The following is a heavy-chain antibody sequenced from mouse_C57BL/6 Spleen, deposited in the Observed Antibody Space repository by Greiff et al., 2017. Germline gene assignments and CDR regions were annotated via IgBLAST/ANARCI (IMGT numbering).Heavy chain of an antibody. V-gene: IGHV1-22*01. D-gene: IGHD3-3*01. CDR1: GYTFTDYN. CDR2: IKPNNGGT. CDR3: ARNEGDGAWFAY. J-gene: IGHJ3*01. Sequence: VQLQQSGPELVKPGASVKMSCKASGYTFTDYNMHWVKQSHGKSLEWIGYIKPNNGGTSYNQKFKGKATLTVNKSSSTAYMELRSLTSEESAVYYCARNEGDGAWFAYWGQGTLVTVSA.